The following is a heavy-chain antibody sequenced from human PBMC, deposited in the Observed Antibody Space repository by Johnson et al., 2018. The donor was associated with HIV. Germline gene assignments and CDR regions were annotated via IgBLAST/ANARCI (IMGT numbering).Heavy chain of an antibody. V-gene: IGHV3-13*01. Sequence: VQLVESGGGLVQPGGSLRLSCAASGFTFSSYDMHWVRQATGKGLEWVSAIGTAGDTYYPGSVKGRFTISRENAKHSLYLPMNSLSAGDTAVYYCARARRYSSSWPDAFDIWGQGTMVTVSS. CDR3: ARARRYSSSWPDAFDI. D-gene: IGHD6-13*01. CDR1: GFTFSSYD. CDR2: IGTAGDT. J-gene: IGHJ3*02.